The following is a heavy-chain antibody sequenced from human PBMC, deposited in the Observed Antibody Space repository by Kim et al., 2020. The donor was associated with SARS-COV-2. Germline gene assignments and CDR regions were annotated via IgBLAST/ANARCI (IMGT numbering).Heavy chain of an antibody. CDR2: ISSSGSSI. CDR1: GFTFSDYY. CDR3: ARDQERVSGYDSPAQYWYYGMDV. J-gene: IGHJ6*02. Sequence: GGSLRLSCAASGFTFSDYYMSWIRQAPGKGLEWVSYISSSGSSIYYEDSVKGRFTISRDNAKKSLYLQMNSLRAEDTAVYYCARDQERVSGYDSPAQYWYYGMDVWGQGTTVTVS. V-gene: IGHV3-11*01. D-gene: IGHD5-12*01.